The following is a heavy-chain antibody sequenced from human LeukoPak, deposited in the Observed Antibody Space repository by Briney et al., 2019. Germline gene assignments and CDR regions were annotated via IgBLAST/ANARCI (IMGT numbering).Heavy chain of an antibody. CDR3: ARYRHRGAFDI. CDR1: LGTFSSYA. V-gene: IGHV1-69*06. D-gene: IGHD1-26*01. CDR2: IIPIFGTA. J-gene: IGHJ3*02. Sequence: SVKVSCKASLGTFSSYAISGVRPAPRKGLAWMGGIIPIFGTANYAQKLQGRVTHTADKSPSTAYMELSSLRSEDTAVYYCARYRHRGAFDIWGQGTMVTVSS.